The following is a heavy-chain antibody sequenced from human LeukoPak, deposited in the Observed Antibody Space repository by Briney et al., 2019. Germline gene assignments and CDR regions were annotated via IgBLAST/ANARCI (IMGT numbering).Heavy chain of an antibody. CDR3: ARGPLTEVAGTTWDS. Sequence: GGSLRLSCAASGFTFSNYAMSWVRQSPRRGWEWVSAVSGSGGSTYYADSVRGRFTVSRDNSQITLYLQMNSLGAEDTAVYFCARGPLTEVAGTTWDSWGRGTLVTVSS. CDR2: VSGSGGST. V-gene: IGHV3-23*01. D-gene: IGHD6-19*01. CDR1: GFTFSNYA. J-gene: IGHJ4*02.